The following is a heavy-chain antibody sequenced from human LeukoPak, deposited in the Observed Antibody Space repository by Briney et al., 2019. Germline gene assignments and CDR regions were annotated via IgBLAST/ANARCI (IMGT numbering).Heavy chain of an antibody. CDR3: ARDPTNTSGRYAYFDY. J-gene: IGHJ4*02. Sequence: ASVKVSCKASGYTFSGYYVHWVRQAPGQGLEWMGWLNPNSGGTNSAQKFQGRVTMTRDTSITTAYMELSRLRSDDTALYYCARDPTNTSGRYAYFDYWGQGTLVTVSS. CDR2: LNPNSGGT. D-gene: IGHD6-19*01. V-gene: IGHV1-2*02. CDR1: GYTFSGYY.